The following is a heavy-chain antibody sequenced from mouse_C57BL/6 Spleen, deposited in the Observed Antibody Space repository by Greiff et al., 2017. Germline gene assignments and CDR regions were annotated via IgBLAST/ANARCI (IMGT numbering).Heavy chain of an antibody. D-gene: IGHD1-1*01. CDR1: GYTFTSHW. J-gene: IGHJ3*01. CDR3: ARGDYGSSYRFAY. CDR2: IEPSDSYT. V-gene: IGHV1-50*01. Sequence: QVQPQQPGAELVKPGASVKLFCKASGYTFTSHWMQWVKPRPGQGREWIGEIEPSDSYTNYNQKFKGKATLTVDTSSNTAYSQLSSLTSEDSAVYYCARGDYGSSYRFAYWGQGTLVTVSA.